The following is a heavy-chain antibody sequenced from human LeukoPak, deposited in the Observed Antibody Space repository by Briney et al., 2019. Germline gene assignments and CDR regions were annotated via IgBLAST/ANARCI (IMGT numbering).Heavy chain of an antibody. CDR1: GFTFNSYG. Sequence: GGSLRLSCAASGFTFNSYGMHWVRQAPGKGLVWVAFIRYDGGNEYYTDSVKGRFTISRDNSKNTLYLQMNSLRDEDTALYYCAKTQGPLFGVVNPFDYWGQGTLVTVSS. D-gene: IGHD3-3*01. V-gene: IGHV3-30*02. CDR2: IRYDGGNE. J-gene: IGHJ4*02. CDR3: AKTQGPLFGVVNPFDY.